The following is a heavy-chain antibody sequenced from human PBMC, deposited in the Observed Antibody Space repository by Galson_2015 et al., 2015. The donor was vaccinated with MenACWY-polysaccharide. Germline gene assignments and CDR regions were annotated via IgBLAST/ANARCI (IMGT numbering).Heavy chain of an antibody. CDR3: TKAGAKYCRGSNCNFNWFDP. J-gene: IGHJ5*02. CDR2: INADGSAT. V-gene: IGHV3-74*01. Sequence: SLRLSCAASGFSFSTYWMHWVRHAPGKGLVWVSRINADGSATDYADSVRGRFTISRDNAKNTLYLEMNSRRAEDTAVYHCTKAGAKYCRGSNCNFNWFDPWGQGTLVTVSS. CDR1: GFSFSTYW. D-gene: IGHD1-7*01.